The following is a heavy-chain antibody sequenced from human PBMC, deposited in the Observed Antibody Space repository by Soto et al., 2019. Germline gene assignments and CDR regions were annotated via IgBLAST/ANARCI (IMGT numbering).Heavy chain of an antibody. D-gene: IGHD2-2*01. J-gene: IGHJ5*02. CDR3: ARGWIVVVPAARAGFDP. CDR1: GFTFSSYW. Sequence: EVQLVESGGGLVQPGGSLRLSCAASGFTFSSYWMHWVRQAPGKGLVWVSRINSDGSSTSYADSVKGRFTISRDNAKNTLYLQMDSLRAEDTAVYYCARGWIVVVPAARAGFDPWGQGTLVTVSS. CDR2: INSDGSST. V-gene: IGHV3-74*01.